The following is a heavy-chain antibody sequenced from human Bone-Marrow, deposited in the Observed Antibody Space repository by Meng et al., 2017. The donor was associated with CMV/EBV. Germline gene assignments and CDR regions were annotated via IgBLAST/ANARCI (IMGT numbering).Heavy chain of an antibody. D-gene: IGHD3-16*01. Sequence: SETLSLTCSVSGGSMRSYYWSWIRQPPGEGPEWIGYIYYTGSTDYNPSLKSRVTISLDTPNNQFSLRLNSVTAADTAVYYCARQGGDANWFDPWGQGTLVTVSS. CDR3: ARQGGDANWFDP. CDR2: IYYTGST. CDR1: GGSMRSYY. J-gene: IGHJ5*02. V-gene: IGHV4-59*01.